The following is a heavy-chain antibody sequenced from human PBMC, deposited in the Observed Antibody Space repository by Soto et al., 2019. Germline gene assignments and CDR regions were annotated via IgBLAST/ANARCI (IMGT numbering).Heavy chain of an antibody. V-gene: IGHV3-11*01. CDR1: GFTFSDYY. Sequence: QVQLVESGGGLVKPGGSLRLSCAASGFTFSDYYMSWLRQAPGKGLEWVSYISSSGSTTYYADSVKGRFTISRDNAKNSLYLQMNSLRAEDTAVYYGAGESAVAGTAGAFDIWGQGKMVTVSS. J-gene: IGHJ3*02. D-gene: IGHD6-19*01. CDR2: ISSSGSTT. CDR3: AGESAVAGTAGAFDI.